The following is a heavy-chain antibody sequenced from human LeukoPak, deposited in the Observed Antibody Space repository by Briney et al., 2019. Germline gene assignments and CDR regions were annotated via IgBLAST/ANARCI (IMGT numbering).Heavy chain of an antibody. D-gene: IGHD2-15*01. J-gene: IGHJ4*02. CDR1: GFTFSSYW. Sequence: GGSLRLSCAASGFTFSSYWMHWVRQVPGKGPVWVSRINSEGSITTYADSVKGRFTLSRDNAKNTLYLQMNSLRAEDTAVYYCEVVVDGKVYRGQGTLVTVSS. CDR2: INSEGSIT. CDR3: EVVVDGKVY. V-gene: IGHV3-74*03.